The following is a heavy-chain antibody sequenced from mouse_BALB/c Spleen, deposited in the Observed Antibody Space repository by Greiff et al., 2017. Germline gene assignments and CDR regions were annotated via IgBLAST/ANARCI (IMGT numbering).Heavy chain of an antibody. CDR2: INPSNGRT. CDR3: ASPHGSSYWYFDV. V-gene: IGHV1S81*02. Sequence: VQLQQSGAELVKPGASVKLSCKASGYTFTSYWMHWVKQRPGQGLEWIGEINPSNGRTNYNEKFKSKATLTVDKSSSTAYMQLSSLTSEDSAVYYCASPHGSSYWYFDVWGAGTTVTVSS. CDR1: GYTFTSYW. J-gene: IGHJ1*01. D-gene: IGHD1-1*01.